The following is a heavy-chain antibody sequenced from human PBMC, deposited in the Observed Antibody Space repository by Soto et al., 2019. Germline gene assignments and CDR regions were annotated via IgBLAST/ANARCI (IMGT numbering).Heavy chain of an antibody. V-gene: IGHV3-9*01. CDR2: ISWNSGSI. J-gene: IGHJ4*02. CDR3: AKDISRAAGTFGY. CDR1: GFTFYDYA. D-gene: IGHD6-13*01. Sequence: CWSLRLSCAASGFTFYDYAMHWVRQAPGKGLEWVSGISWNSGSIGYADSVKGRFTISRDNAKNSLYLQMNSLRAEDTALYYCAKDISRAAGTFGYWGQGTLVTVSS.